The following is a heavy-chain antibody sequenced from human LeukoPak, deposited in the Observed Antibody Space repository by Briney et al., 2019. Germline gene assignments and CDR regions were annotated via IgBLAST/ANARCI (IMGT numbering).Heavy chain of an antibody. V-gene: IGHV1-46*01. CDR2: INPSGGST. CDR3: ARDVDSSGYQLDY. D-gene: IGHD3-22*01. J-gene: IGHJ4*02. CDR1: GYTFTSYY. Sequence: ASVKVSCKASGYTFTSYYMHWVRQATGQGLEWTGIINPSGGSTSSAQKCQGGVTMTRNTSTSTVYMELTSLRSEDTAVYYCARDVDSSGYQLDYWGQGTLVTVSS.